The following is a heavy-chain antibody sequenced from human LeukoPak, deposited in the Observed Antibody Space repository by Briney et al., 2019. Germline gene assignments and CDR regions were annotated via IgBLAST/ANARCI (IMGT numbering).Heavy chain of an antibody. Sequence: GASVKVSCKASGYTFTSYGISWVRQAPGQGLEWMGWISAYNGNTNYAQKFQGRVTITADKSTSTAYMELSSLRSEDTAVYYCASELQKLSSGWYKDYWGQGTLVTVSS. CDR3: ASELQKLSSGWYKDY. V-gene: IGHV1-18*01. D-gene: IGHD6-19*01. J-gene: IGHJ4*02. CDR1: GYTFTSYG. CDR2: ISAYNGNT.